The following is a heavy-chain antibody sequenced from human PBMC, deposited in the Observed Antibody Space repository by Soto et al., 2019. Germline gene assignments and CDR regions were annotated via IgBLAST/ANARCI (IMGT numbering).Heavy chain of an antibody. J-gene: IGHJ4*02. Sequence: GGSLRHSWAASGLTCSDYGMSWVRQAPGKRLEWVAAISGSAGNTYYADSVKGRFSTSRDNSKSTLYLEMNSLRVEDAAIYYCAKTFGSNWLPEYWGQGTLVTVSS. CDR3: AKTFGSNWLPEY. CDR1: GLTCSDYG. CDR2: ISGSAGNT. V-gene: IGHV3-23*01. D-gene: IGHD6-13*01.